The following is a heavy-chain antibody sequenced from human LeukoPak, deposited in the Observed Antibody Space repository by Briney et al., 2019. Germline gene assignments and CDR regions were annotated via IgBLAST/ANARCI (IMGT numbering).Heavy chain of an antibody. D-gene: IGHD3-16*01. CDR2: ISSSGSTI. Sequence: PGGSLRFSCTAPGLTFRSYEMNWVRQAPGKGLEGVSYISSSGSTIYYADSVKGRFTISRDNAKDSLYLQMDSLRAEDTAVYYCARGRYHGNVWGSPPWGQGILVIVSS. CDR1: GLTFRSYE. CDR3: ARGRYHGNVWGSPP. J-gene: IGHJ5*02. V-gene: IGHV3-48*03.